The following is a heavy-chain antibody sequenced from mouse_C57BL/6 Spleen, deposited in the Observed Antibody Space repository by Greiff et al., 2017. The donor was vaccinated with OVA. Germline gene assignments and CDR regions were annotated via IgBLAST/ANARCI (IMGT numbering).Heavy chain of an antibody. D-gene: IGHD3-2*02. Sequence: QVQLQQSGAELVKPGASVKMSCKASGYTFTSYWITWVKQRPGQGLEWIGDIYPGSGSTNYNEKFKSKSTLTVDTSSSTAYMQLSSLTSEDSAVYDCARDSSGYSSFAYWGKGTLVTVSA. J-gene: IGHJ3*01. V-gene: IGHV1-55*01. CDR1: GYTFTSYW. CDR3: ARDSSGYSSFAY. CDR2: IYPGSGST.